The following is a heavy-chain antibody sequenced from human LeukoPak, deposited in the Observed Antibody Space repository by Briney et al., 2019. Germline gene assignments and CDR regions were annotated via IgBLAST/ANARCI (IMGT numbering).Heavy chain of an antibody. CDR1: GFTFSSYA. J-gene: IGHJ4*02. CDR2: ISGSGGST. V-gene: IGHV3-23*01. CDR3: AKGGQGDWIQLWFYFDY. D-gene: IGHD5-18*01. Sequence: GGSLRLSCAASGFTFSSYAMSWVRQAPGKGLEWVSAISGSGGSTYYADSVKGRFTISRDNSKNTLYLQMNSLRAEDTAVYYCAKGGQGDWIQLWFYFDYWGQGTLVTVSS.